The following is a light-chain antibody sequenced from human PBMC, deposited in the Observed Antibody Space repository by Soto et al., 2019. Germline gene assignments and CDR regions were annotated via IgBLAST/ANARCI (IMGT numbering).Light chain of an antibody. J-gene: IGKJ1*01. V-gene: IGKV2-28*01. CDR2: LGS. CDR1: QSLLYSNGYNY. Sequence: DIVMTQSPLSLPVTPGEPASISCRSSQSLLYSNGYNYLDWYLQKPGQSPQLLIYLGSNRASGVPDRFSGSGSGTDFTLKISRVEAEDVGVYYCMQAIQLRTFGQGTKV. CDR3: MQAIQLRT.